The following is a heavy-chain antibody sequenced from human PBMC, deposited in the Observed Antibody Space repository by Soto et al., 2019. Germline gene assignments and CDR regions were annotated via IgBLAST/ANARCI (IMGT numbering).Heavy chain of an antibody. CDR1: GGSISSGGYY. CDR2: IYYSGST. D-gene: IGHD3-22*01. CDR3: ARELSYYYDSSGPFDY. V-gene: IGHV4-31*03. J-gene: IGHJ4*02. Sequence: KASKTLSLTCTVSGGSISSGGYYWSWIRQHPGKGLEWIGYIYYSGSTYYNPSLKSRVTISVDTSKNQFSLKLSSVTAADTAVYYCARELSYYYDSSGPFDYWGQGTLVTVSS.